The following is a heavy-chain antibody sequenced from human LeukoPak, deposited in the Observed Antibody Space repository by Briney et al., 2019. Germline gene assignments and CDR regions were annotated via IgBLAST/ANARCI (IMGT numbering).Heavy chain of an antibody. CDR1: GFAFSDYY. J-gene: IGHJ5*02. D-gene: IGHD6-19*01. CDR2: IRSSSSYT. CDR3: ARGETVAGTWFDP. Sequence: GGSLTLLCAASGFAFSDYYMSWIRQAPGKGLEWVSYIRSSSSYTNYADSVKGRFTISRDNAKNSLYLQMNSLRAEDTAVYYCARGETVAGTWFDPWGQGTLVTVSS. V-gene: IGHV3-11*05.